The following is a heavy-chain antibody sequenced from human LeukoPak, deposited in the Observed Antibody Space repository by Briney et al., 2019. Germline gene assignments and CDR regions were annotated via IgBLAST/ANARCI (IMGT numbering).Heavy chain of an antibody. CDR3: ARDLFPFNTRDGYPWGDY. D-gene: IGHD5-24*01. Sequence: GGSLRLSCAASGFTLSSYAMHWVRQAPGKGLEWVAVISYDGSNKYYADSVKGRFTISRDNSKNTLYLQMNSLRAEDTAVYYCARDLFPFNTRDGYPWGDYWGQGTLVTVSS. V-gene: IGHV3-30*04. CDR2: ISYDGSNK. CDR1: GFTLSSYA. J-gene: IGHJ4*02.